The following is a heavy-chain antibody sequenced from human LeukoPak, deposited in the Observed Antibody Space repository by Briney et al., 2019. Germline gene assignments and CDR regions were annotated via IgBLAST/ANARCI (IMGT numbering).Heavy chain of an antibody. CDR3: AKSFGSGRYADY. J-gene: IGHJ4*02. CDR2: ISGSGGST. V-gene: IGHV3-23*01. D-gene: IGHD3-3*01. Sequence: AGGSLRLFCAASGFTFSSYAMSWVRQAPGKGLEWVSAISGSGGSTYYADSVKGRFTISRDNSKNTLYLQMNSLRAEDTAVYYCAKSFGSGRYADYWGQGTLVTVSS. CDR1: GFTFSSYA.